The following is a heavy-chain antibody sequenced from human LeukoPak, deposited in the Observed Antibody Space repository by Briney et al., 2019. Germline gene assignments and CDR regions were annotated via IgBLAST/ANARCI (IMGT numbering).Heavy chain of an antibody. J-gene: IGHJ5*02. CDR3: ARRLTRYDCFDP. CDR1: GDSFSSNSVT. D-gene: IGHD1-1*01. Sequence: PSQTLSLTCAISGDSFSSNSVTWNWIRQSPSRGLEWLGRTYYRSTWYNDYAVSVRGRITVNPDTSKNQFSLHLNSVTPEDTAVYYCARRLTRYDCFDPWGQGILVTVSS. V-gene: IGHV6-1*01. CDR2: TYYRSTWYN.